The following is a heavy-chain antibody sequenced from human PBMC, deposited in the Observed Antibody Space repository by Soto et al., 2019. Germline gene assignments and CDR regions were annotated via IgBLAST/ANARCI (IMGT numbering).Heavy chain of an antibody. V-gene: IGHV4-39*01. CDR1: GGSISSSSYY. CDR2: IYYSGST. J-gene: IGHJ6*02. Sequence: PSETLSLTCTVSGGSISSSSYYWGWIRQPPGKGLEWIGSIYYSGSTYYNPSLKSRVTISVDTSKNQFSLKLSSVTAADTAVYYCARQNRGYSYGGGEYYYYYGMDVWGQGTTVTVSS. CDR3: ARQNRGYSYGGGEYYYYYGMDV. D-gene: IGHD5-18*01.